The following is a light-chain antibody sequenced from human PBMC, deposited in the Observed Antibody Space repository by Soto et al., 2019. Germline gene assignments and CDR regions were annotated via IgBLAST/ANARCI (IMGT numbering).Light chain of an antibody. V-gene: IGKV3-15*01. CDR2: GAS. Sequence: EIVMTQSPATLSVSPGQRATLSCRASQSVSTNLDWYQQKRGQAPRHLIDGASTRATGIPARFSGSGSGTEFTLTISSLQSEDCAVYDCQHYNNWPPWTFGQGTKVEIK. J-gene: IGKJ1*01. CDR1: QSVSTN. CDR3: QHYNNWPPWT.